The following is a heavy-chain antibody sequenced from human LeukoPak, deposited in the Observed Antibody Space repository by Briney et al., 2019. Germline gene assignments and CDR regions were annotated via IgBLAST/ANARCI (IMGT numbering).Heavy chain of an antibody. V-gene: IGHV4-34*01. CDR1: GGSFSGYY. J-gene: IGHJ4*02. Sequence: KPLETLSLTCAVYGGSFSGYYWSWIRQPPGKGLEWIGEINHSGSTNYNPSLKSRVTISVDTSKNQFSLKLTSVTAADTAVYYCARGLGHGDNPFGYWGQGTLVTVSS. D-gene: IGHD5-24*01. CDR2: INHSGST. CDR3: ARGLGHGDNPFGY.